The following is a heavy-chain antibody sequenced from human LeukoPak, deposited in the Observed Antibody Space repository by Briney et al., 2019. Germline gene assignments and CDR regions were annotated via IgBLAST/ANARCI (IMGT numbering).Heavy chain of an antibody. V-gene: IGHV3-33*06. Sequence: GGSLRLSCAASGFTFSSYGMHWVRQAPGKGLEWVAVIWYDGSNKYYADSVKGRFTISRDNSKNTLYLQMNSLRAEDTAVYYCAKEEFYYDSSGSAVYFQHWGQGTLVTVSS. CDR2: IWYDGSNK. CDR1: GFTFSSYG. D-gene: IGHD3-22*01. J-gene: IGHJ1*01. CDR3: AKEEFYYDSSGSAVYFQH.